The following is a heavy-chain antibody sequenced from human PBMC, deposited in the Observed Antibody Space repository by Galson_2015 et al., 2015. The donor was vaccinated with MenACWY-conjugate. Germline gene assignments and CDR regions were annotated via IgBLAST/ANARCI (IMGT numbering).Heavy chain of an antibody. V-gene: IGHV4-34*01. Sequence: ETLSLTCAAFGGSFSSYYWSWTRQSPGKGLEWIGEITHSGTTNYNPSLKSRVNISVDTSKNQFSLNLSSVTAADTALYYCARGIKLYGYHCYMDVWGKGTTVSVS. CDR3: ARGIKLYGYHCYMDV. CDR2: ITHSGTT. J-gene: IGHJ6*03. CDR1: GGSFSSYY. D-gene: IGHD3-3*01.